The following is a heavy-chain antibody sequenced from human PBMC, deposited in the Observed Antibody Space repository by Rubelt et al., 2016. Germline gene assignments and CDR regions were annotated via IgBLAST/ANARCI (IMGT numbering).Heavy chain of an antibody. V-gene: IGHV3-7*01. J-gene: IGHJ6*02. Sequence: EVQLLESGGGLVQPGGSLRLSCAASGFTFSRSWMTWVRQAPGKGLEWVANIHQDGGEKYYVDSVRGRFTVSRDNAKNSLYLQMNSLRAEDTAVYYCARARDYYYYHMDVWGQGTTVTVSS. CDR1: GFTFSRSW. CDR3: ARARDYYYYHMDV. CDR2: IHQDGGEK.